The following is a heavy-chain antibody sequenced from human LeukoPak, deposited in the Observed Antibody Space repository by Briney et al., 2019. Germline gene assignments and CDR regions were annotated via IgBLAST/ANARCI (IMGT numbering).Heavy chain of an antibody. J-gene: IGHJ6*03. Sequence: SETLSLTCTVSGGSLGRSNTYWGWIRQTPGKGLEWLGTILHSGYTYNNPSLKSRVTMSVDSSKNQFSLSLSSVTAADTAVYFCARHRGGGGYHYMDVWGKGTTVIVSS. V-gene: IGHV4-39*01. CDR1: GGSLGRSNTY. CDR3: ARHRGGGGYHYMDV. CDR2: ILHSGYT. D-gene: IGHD2-21*01.